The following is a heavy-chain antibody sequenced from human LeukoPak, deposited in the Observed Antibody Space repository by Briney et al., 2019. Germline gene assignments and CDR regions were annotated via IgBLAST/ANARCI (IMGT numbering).Heavy chain of an antibody. D-gene: IGHD6-13*01. V-gene: IGHV4-59*01. J-gene: IGHJ1*01. CDR2: IYYGGST. CDR1: GXSMRGYF. CDR3: ARSITSSWYGDFQH. Sequence: SETLSLTCTVSGXSMRGYFWSWIRQPPGKGLEWIGYIYYGGSTNYNPSLKSRVTISVDTSKNQFSLKLSSVTAADTAVYYCARSITSSWYGDFQHWGQGTLVTVSS.